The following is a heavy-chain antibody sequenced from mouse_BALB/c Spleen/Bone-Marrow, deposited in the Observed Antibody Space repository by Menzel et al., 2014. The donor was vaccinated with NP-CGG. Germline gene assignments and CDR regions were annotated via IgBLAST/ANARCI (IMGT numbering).Heavy chain of an antibody. J-gene: IGHJ4*01. CDR3: ARQLGPPYAMDY. CDR2: INPGSGGT. Sequence: VLLQQSGAELVRPGTSVKVSCKASGYAFTNYLIEWVKQRPGQGLEWIGVINPGSGGTNYNEKFKGKATLTADKSSSTAYMQLSSLTSDDAAVYFCARQLGPPYAMDYWGQGTSVTVSS. V-gene: IGHV1-54*01. D-gene: IGHD3-1*01. CDR1: GYAFTNYL.